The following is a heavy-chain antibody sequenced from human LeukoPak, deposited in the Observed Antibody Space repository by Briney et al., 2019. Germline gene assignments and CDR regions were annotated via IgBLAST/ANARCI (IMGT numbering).Heavy chain of an antibody. V-gene: IGHV7-4-1*02. CDR2: INTNTGNP. J-gene: IGHJ5*02. CDR1: GYTFTSYA. Sequence: GASVTVSFKASGYTFTSYAMNWVRQAPGQGLEWMGWINTNTGNPTYAQGFTGRFVFSLDTSVSTAYLQISSLKAEDTAVYYCARDGSSGWYLTRAFDDWFDPWGQGTLVTVSS. D-gene: IGHD6-19*01. CDR3: ARDGSSGWYLTRAFDDWFDP.